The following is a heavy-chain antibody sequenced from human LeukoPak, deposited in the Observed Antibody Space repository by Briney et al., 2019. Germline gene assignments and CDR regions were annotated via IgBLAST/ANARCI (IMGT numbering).Heavy chain of an antibody. CDR3: ARDVYYYDSSGYYYGIDY. CDR1: GYTFTSYG. CDR2: ISAYNGNT. Sequence: ASVKVSCKASGYTFTSYGISWVRQAPGQGLEWMGWISAYNGNTNYAQKLQGRVTMTTDTSTSTAYMELRSLRSDDTAVCYWARDVYYYDSSGYYYGIDYWGQGTLVTVSS. D-gene: IGHD3-22*01. J-gene: IGHJ4*02. V-gene: IGHV1-18*01.